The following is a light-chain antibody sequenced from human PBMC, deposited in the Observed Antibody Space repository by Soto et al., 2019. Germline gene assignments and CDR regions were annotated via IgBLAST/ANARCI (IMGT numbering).Light chain of an antibody. CDR2: DVN. CDR1: NSDVGSSNS. CDR3: SSYTNNSPNCV. J-gene: IGLJ1*01. V-gene: IGLV2-14*03. Sequence: LTQPASVSGSPGQSITISCTGTNSDVGSSNSVSWYQHHPGKAPKLIIYDVNSRPSGVSNRFSGSKSGNTASLTISGLQVEDEADYYCSSYTNNSPNCVFGTGTKVTVL.